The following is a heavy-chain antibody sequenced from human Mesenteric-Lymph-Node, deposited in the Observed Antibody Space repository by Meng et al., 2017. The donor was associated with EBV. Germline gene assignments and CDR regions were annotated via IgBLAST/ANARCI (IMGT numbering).Heavy chain of an antibody. CDR2: IHNIGGM. CDR1: RGYISTYY. D-gene: IGHD5-24*01. V-gene: IGHV4-59*01. Sequence: QVQLIESDPGLVRPWGTLSLTCTLSRGYISTYYWSWMRQPPGKGLEWFVCIHNIGGMNNLPCLRSRVTISMGSSMTPFTLKLTSISAADTAVYYSARTRVGNLEGEMGFFPAWGQGSLVTVSS. CDR3: ARTRVGNLEGEMGFFPA. J-gene: IGHJ5*02.